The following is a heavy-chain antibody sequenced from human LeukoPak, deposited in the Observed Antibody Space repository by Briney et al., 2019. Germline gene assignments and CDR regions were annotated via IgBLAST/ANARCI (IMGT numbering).Heavy chain of an antibody. J-gene: IGHJ5*02. Sequence: ASVKVSCKASGYTFTSYYMHWVRQAPGQGLEWMGIINPSGGSTSYAQKFQGRVTMTRDTSTSTAYMELRSLRSDDTAVYYCARVFMNTVTNDNWFDPWGQGTLVTVSS. D-gene: IGHD4-17*01. CDR3: ARVFMNTVTNDNWFDP. CDR2: INPSGGST. CDR1: GYTFTSYY. V-gene: IGHV1-46*01.